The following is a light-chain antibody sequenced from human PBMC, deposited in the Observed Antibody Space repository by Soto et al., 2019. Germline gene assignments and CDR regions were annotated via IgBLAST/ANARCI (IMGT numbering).Light chain of an antibody. Sequence: QSVLTQPPSASGTPGQRVTISCSGSSSNIGSKTVNWYQQLPGTAPKLLIYSNSQRPSGVPDRFSGSKSGTSASLAISGLQSEYEAEYYCSAWDASLNGYVFGTGTKVTVL. CDR2: SNS. CDR3: SAWDASLNGYV. V-gene: IGLV1-44*01. CDR1: SSNIGSKT. J-gene: IGLJ1*01.